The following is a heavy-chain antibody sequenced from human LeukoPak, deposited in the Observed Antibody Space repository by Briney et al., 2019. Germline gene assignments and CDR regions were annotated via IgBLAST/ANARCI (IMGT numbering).Heavy chain of an antibody. CDR1: GFTFEDYA. CDR2: ISDTGNT. Sequence: GGSLRLSCAASGFTFEDYAMSWVRQAPGKGLEWVSAISDTGNTYHADSVKGRFTISRDSSKNTLYLQMNSLRAEDTAVYYCARRSGIAVAGAFDYWGQGTLVTVSS. CDR3: ARRSGIAVAGAFDY. V-gene: IGHV3-23*01. J-gene: IGHJ4*02. D-gene: IGHD6-19*01.